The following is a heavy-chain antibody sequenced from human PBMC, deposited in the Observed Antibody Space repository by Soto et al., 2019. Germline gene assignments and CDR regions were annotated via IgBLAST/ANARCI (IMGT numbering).Heavy chain of an antibody. V-gene: IGHV3-23*01. J-gene: IGHJ4*02. CDR2: ISGSGGGT. CDR3: APGGGSSHFDY. CDR1: GFTFSSYA. D-gene: IGHD2-15*01. Sequence: EVQLLESGGGLVQPGGSLRLSCAASGFTFSSYAMSWVRQAPGKGLEWVSAISGSGGGTYYADSVKGRFTISRDNSKNTMYLHMNSLRAEDTAVYYCAPGGGSSHFDYWGQGTLVTVSS.